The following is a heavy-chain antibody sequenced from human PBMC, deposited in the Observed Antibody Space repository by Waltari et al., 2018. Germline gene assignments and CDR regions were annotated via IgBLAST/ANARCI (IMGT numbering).Heavy chain of an antibody. CDR2: IKSDGSTT. J-gene: IGHJ4*02. CDR1: GFTFNVNW. V-gene: IGHV3-74*03. CDR3: AKDLGYSYGGGFDY. D-gene: IGHD5-18*01. Sequence: EVQLVESGGGWVQPGGSRRLSCAASGFTFNVNWTHWVRQAPGKGLVLVSRIKSDGSTTMYADSVKGRFTISIDNAKNTLYLQIDSLTAEDTAMYYCAKDLGYSYGGGFDYWGQGTLVTVSS.